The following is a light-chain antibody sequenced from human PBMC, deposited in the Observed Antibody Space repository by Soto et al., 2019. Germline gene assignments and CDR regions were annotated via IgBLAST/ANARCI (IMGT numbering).Light chain of an antibody. V-gene: IGLV1-44*01. CDR2: SIN. CDR1: SSNIGSNT. J-gene: IGLJ1*01. Sequence: QSVLTQPPSASGTAGQRVTISCSGGSSNIGSNTVNWYQQLPGTAPKLLIYSINHRPSGVPDRFSGSKSGTSASLAISGLQSEDEAHYYCAAWDDSLNGYVFGTGTKVTV. CDR3: AAWDDSLNGYV.